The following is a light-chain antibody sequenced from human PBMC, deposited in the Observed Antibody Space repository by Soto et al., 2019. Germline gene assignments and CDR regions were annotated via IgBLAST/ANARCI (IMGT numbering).Light chain of an antibody. CDR3: SSYAGSSTVV. CDR1: SSDVGSYNL. J-gene: IGLJ2*01. V-gene: IGLV2-23*01. CDR2: EGS. Sequence: QSALTQPASVSGSPGQSITISCTGTSSDVGSYNLVSWYQQHPGKAPKLMIYEGSKRPSGVSNRFSGSKSGNTASLTISGLLTEDEADYYCSSYAGSSTVVFGGGTKLTGL.